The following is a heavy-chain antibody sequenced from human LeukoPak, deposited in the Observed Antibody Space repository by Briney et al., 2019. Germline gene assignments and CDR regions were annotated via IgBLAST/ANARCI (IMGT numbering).Heavy chain of an antibody. Sequence: GGSLRLSCAASGFTFSSYWMSWVRQAPGKGLEWVSAISGSGGSTYYADSVKGRFTISRDNSKNTLYLHMNSLRAEDTAVYYCVLYGDYESPDGFDIWGQGAMVTVSS. CDR2: ISGSGGST. D-gene: IGHD4-17*01. CDR1: GFTFSSYW. V-gene: IGHV3-23*01. J-gene: IGHJ3*02. CDR3: VLYGDYESPDGFDI.